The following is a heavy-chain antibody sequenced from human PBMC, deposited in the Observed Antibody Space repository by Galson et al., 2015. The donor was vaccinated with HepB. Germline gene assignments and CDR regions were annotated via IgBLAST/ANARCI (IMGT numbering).Heavy chain of an antibody. CDR2: IIPILGIA. Sequence: SVKVSCKASGYTFTSYDINWVRQATGQGLEWMGRIIPILGIANYAQKFQGRVTITADKSTSTAYMELSSLRSEDTAVYYCARRGHSPPTAYYWGQGTLVTVSS. V-gene: IGHV1-69*04. CDR1: GYTFTSYD. CDR3: ARRGHSPPTAYY. J-gene: IGHJ4*02. D-gene: IGHD6-13*01.